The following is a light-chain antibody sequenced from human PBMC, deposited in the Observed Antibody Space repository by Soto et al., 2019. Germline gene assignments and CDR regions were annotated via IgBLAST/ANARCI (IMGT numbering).Light chain of an antibody. V-gene: IGKV3-11*01. J-gene: IGKJ2*01. CDR2: EAS. CDR3: QQRSNEPSYT. Sequence: EIVLTQSPATLSLSPGERATLSCRASQSVSSYLAWYQQKPGQAPRLLIYEASNRATGIPARFSGSGSGTDFTLTISSLEPEDFAVYYCQQRSNEPSYTFGQGTKLEIK. CDR1: QSVSSY.